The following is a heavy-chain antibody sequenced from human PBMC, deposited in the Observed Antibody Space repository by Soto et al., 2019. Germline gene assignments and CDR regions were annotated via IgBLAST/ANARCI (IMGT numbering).Heavy chain of an antibody. J-gene: IGHJ4*02. V-gene: IGHV3-30-3*01. D-gene: IGHD3-10*01. CDR2: ISYDGSNK. CDR3: ARDPVLAFGAASYFDY. CDR1: GFTFSSYA. Sequence: QVQLVESGGGVVQPGRSLRLSCAASGFTFSSYAMHWVRQAPGKGLEWVAVISYDGSNKYYADSVKGRFTISRDNSKNTLYLQMNSLRAEDTAVYYCARDPVLAFGAASYFDYWCQGTLVTVAS.